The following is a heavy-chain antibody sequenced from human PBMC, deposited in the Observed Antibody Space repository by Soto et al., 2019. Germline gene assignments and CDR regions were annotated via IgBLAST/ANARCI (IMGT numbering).Heavy chain of an antibody. Sequence: TLSLTCGVSGAALNSGNYYWSWIRQVPGKGLEWIGHIYVTGAVDYNPSLRDRITISQDTSERQFSLNLRLVTAADTAVYYCARLRIATNNYKWFDPWGQGTLVTVSS. V-gene: IGHV4-31*11. CDR2: IYVTGAV. CDR1: GAALNSGNYY. CDR3: ARLRIATNNYKWFDP. J-gene: IGHJ5*02. D-gene: IGHD2-21*01.